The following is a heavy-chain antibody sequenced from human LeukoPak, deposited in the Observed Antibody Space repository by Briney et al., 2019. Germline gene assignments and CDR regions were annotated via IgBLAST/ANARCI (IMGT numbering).Heavy chain of an antibody. CDR3: ARLAATLDY. V-gene: IGHV3-23*01. CDR2: ISGSGGTT. Sequence: GGSLRLSCATSGFTFSNYAVSWVRQAPGKGLEWVSSISGSGGTTYYADSVKGRFTISRDNAKNSLYLQMNSLRAEDTAVYYCARLAATLDYWGQGTLVTVSS. D-gene: IGHD6-13*01. CDR1: GFTFSNYA. J-gene: IGHJ4*02.